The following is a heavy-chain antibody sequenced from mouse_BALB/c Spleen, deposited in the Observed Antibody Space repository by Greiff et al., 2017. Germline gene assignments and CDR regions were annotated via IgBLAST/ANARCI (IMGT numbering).Heavy chain of an antibody. D-gene: IGHD2-4*01. V-gene: IGHV3-2*02. CDR2: ISYSGST. Sequence: EVKLQESGPGLVKPSQSLSLTCTVTGYSITSDYAWNWIRQFPGNKLEWMGYISYSGSTSYNPSFKSRISITRDTSKNQFFLQCNSVTTEDTATYYCARLMITTFDYWGQGTTLTVSS. J-gene: IGHJ2*01. CDR3: ARLMITTFDY. CDR1: GYSITSDYA.